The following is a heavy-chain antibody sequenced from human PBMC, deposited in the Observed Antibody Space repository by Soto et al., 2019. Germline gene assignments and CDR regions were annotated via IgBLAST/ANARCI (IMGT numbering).Heavy chain of an antibody. Sequence: QVQLVESGGGVVQPGRSLRLSCAASGFTFSSYAMHWVRQAPGKGLEWVAVISYDGSNKYYADSVKGRFTISRDNSKNTLHLQMNSLRAEDTAVYYCARPRGLWCGEPYSDYWGQGTLVTVSS. D-gene: IGHD3-10*01. CDR3: ARPRGLWCGEPYSDY. CDR2: ISYDGSNK. CDR1: GFTFSSYA. V-gene: IGHV3-30-3*01. J-gene: IGHJ4*02.